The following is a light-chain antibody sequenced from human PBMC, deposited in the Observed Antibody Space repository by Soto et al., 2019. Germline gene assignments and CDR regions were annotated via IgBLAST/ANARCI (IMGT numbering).Light chain of an antibody. CDR2: GAS. V-gene: IGKV3-20*01. J-gene: IGKJ1*01. CDR1: QTISSNY. CDR3: QQYGSSRT. Sequence: EIVLTQSPGTLSLSPGERATLSCRASQTISSNYLAWYQQRPGQPPRLLFYGASSRATGIPDRFSGSGSGTDFTLTNTRLEPEDFAVYYCQQYGSSRTFGQGTKVEVK.